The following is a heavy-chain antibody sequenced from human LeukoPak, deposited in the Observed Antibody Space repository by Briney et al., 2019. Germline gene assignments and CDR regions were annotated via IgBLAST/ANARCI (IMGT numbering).Heavy chain of an antibody. CDR1: GGSISIDNYY. CDR2: FYYRATVFNSGST. V-gene: IGHV4-39*07. Sequence: SETLSLTCTVSGGSISIDNYYWAWLRQPPGKGLEWIGTFYYRATVFNSGSTYYNPSLKSRVAISLDTSNNQFSLRLSSVTAADTAVYYCSRGGGSDSSPRINAFDIWGQGTMLTVSS. J-gene: IGHJ3*02. D-gene: IGHD3-22*01. CDR3: SRGGGSDSSPRINAFDI.